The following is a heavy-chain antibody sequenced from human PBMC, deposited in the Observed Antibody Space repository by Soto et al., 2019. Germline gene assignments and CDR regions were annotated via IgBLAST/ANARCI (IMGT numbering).Heavy chain of an antibody. Sequence: QVQLQESGPGLVKPSETLSLTCTVSGGSISSYYWSWIRQPPGKGLEWIGYIYYSGSTNYNPSLKSRVTISVDTSKNQFSLKLSSVTAADTAVYYCTGRTQNMATTPYWGQGTLVTVSS. CDR3: TGRTQNMATTPY. V-gene: IGHV4-59*01. CDR2: IYYSGST. J-gene: IGHJ4*02. D-gene: IGHD1-1*01. CDR1: GGSISSYY.